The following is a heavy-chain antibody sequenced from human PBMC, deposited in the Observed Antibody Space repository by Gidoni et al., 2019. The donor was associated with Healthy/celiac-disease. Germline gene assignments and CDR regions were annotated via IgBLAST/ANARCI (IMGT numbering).Heavy chain of an antibody. V-gene: IGHV3-49*04. Sequence: EVQLVESGGGLVQPGRSLRLSCTASGFPFGDYAMSWVRQAPGKGLEWVGFIRSKAYGGTTEYAASVKGRFTISRDDSKSIAYLQMNSLKTEDTAVYYCTRVGSSGGMDVWGQGTTVTVSS. CDR3: TRVGSSGGMDV. CDR2: IRSKAYGGTT. J-gene: IGHJ6*02. CDR1: GFPFGDYA. D-gene: IGHD6-25*01.